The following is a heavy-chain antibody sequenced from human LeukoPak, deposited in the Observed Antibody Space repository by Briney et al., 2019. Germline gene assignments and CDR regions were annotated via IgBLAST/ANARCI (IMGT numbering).Heavy chain of an antibody. CDR3: ARVDWLANHYYYMDV. CDR1: GYSISTGYY. Sequence: SETLSLTCTVSGYSISTGYYWGWIRQPPGKGLEWIGSIYHSGSTYHNPSLKSRVTISVDTSKNQFSLKLSSVIAADTAVYYCARVDWLANHYYYMDVWGKGTTVTVSS. V-gene: IGHV4-38-2*02. CDR2: IYHSGST. J-gene: IGHJ6*03. D-gene: IGHD2-21*01.